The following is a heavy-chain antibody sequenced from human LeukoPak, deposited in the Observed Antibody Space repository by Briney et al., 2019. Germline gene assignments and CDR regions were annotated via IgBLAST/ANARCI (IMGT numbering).Heavy chain of an antibody. D-gene: IGHD1-26*01. CDR2: FDPEDGET. V-gene: IGHV1-24*01. CDR3: VTCSGSYFLY. Sequence: ASVKVSCKVSGYTLTQLVIHWVRQAPGKGLEWMGGFDPEDGETIYAQKFQGRVTMTEDTSTDTAYMELSSLRSEDTAVYYCVTCSGSYFLYWGQGTLVTVSS. J-gene: IGHJ4*02. CDR1: GYTLTQLV.